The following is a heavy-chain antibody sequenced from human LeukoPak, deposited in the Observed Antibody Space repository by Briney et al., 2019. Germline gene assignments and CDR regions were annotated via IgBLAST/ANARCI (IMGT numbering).Heavy chain of an antibody. CDR3: ARVGVREAHIGWFDP. J-gene: IGHJ5*02. D-gene: IGHD3-10*01. V-gene: IGHV4-4*07. Sequence: SETLSLTCTVSGGSISSYYWSWIRQPAGKGLEWIGRIYTSGSTNYNPSLKSRVTMSVDTSKNQFSLKLSSVTAADTAVYYCARVGVREAHIGWFDPWGQGTLVTVSS. CDR2: IYTSGST. CDR1: GGSISSYY.